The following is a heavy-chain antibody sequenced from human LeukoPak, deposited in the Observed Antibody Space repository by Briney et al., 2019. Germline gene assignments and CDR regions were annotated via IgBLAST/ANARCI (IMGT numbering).Heavy chain of an antibody. V-gene: IGHV4-59*08. Sequence: PSETLSLTCTVSGGSISSYYWSWIRQPPGKGLEWIGHIHFSGSTNYNPSLKSRVAISVATSKNQFSLKLSSVTAADTAVYYCARHQSKCCTDGVCYYRPPDQWGQGTLITVSS. CDR1: GGSISSYY. CDR3: ARHQSKCCTDGVCYYRPPDQ. J-gene: IGHJ5*02. CDR2: IHFSGST. D-gene: IGHD2-8*01.